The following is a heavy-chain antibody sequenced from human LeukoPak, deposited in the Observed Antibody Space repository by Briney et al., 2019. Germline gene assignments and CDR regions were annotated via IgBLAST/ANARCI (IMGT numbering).Heavy chain of an antibody. Sequence: GGSLRLSCSVSGFTFSSYVMHWVRQAPGKGLESVSGISNNGGDTYYADSVKGRFTISRDNSENTLYLQISSLRPEDTAVYYCMNPNHYGSGRWGQGTLVTVSS. J-gene: IGHJ4*02. CDR1: GFTFSSYV. V-gene: IGHV3-64D*06. CDR3: MNPNHYGSGR. CDR2: ISNNGGDT. D-gene: IGHD3-10*01.